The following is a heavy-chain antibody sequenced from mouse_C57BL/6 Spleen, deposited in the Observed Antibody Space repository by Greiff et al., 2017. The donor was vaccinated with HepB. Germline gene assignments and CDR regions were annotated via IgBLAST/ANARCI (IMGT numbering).Heavy chain of an antibody. CDR1: GYSFTGYY. CDR2: INPSTGGT. J-gene: IGHJ3*01. CDR3: ARLGLAY. V-gene: IGHV1-42*01. Sequence: EVQLQQSGPELVKPGASVKISCKASGYSFTGYYMNWVKQSPEKSLEWIGEINPSTGGTTYNQKFKDKATLTVDKSSSTAYLQLKSLTSEDSAVYYCARLGLAYWGQGTLVTVSA.